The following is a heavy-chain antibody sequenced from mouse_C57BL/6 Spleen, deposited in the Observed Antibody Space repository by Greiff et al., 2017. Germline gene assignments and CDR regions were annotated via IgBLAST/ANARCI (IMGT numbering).Heavy chain of an antibody. J-gene: IGHJ4*01. CDR3: ARGEGDY. Sequence: EVKLVESGPGLVKPSQSLSLTCSVTGYSITSGYYWNWIRQFPGNKLEWMGYISYDGSNNYNPSLKNRISITRDTSKNQFFLKLNSVTTEDTATYYCARGEGDYWGQGTSVTVSS. CDR1: GYSITSGYY. CDR2: ISYDGSN. V-gene: IGHV3-6*01.